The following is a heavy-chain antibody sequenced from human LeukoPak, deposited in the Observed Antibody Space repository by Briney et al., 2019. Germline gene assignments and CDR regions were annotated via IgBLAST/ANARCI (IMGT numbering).Heavy chain of an antibody. CDR1: GFTFSSYW. V-gene: IGHV3-7*01. Sequence: PGGSLRLSCAASGFTFSSYWMSWVRQAPGKGLEWVANIKQDGSEKYYVDSVKGRFTISRDNAKNSPYLQMNSLRAEDTAVYYCARDGQYQLLSSDYWGQGTLVTVSS. CDR3: ARDGQYQLLSSDY. CDR2: IKQDGSEK. J-gene: IGHJ4*02. D-gene: IGHD2-2*01.